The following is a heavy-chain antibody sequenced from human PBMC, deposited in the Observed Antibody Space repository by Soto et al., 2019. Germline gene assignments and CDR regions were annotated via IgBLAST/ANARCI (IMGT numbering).Heavy chain of an antibody. J-gene: IGHJ5*02. D-gene: IGHD4-17*01. Sequence: GASVKVSCKASGYTFTGYYMHWVRQAPGQGLEWMGWINPNSGGTNYAQKFQGWVTITRDMSTSTSYMELSSLTSEDTAVYFCAAEIDDYADFNHWGQGTPVTVSS. CDR3: AAEIDDYADFNH. CDR2: INPNSGGT. V-gene: IGHV1-2*04. CDR1: GYTFTGYY.